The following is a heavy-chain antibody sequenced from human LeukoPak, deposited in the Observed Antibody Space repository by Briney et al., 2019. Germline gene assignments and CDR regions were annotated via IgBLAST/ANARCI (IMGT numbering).Heavy chain of an antibody. CDR1: GYTFTSYG. V-gene: IGHV1-18*01. CDR3: ARHGGYCSSTSCLYYFDY. D-gene: IGHD2-2*01. Sequence: GASVKVSCKASGYTFTSYGISWVRQAPGQGLEWMGWISAYNGSTNYAQKLQGRVTMTTDTSTSTAYMELRSLRSDDTAVYYCARHGGYCSSTSCLYYFDYWGQGTLVTVSS. J-gene: IGHJ4*02. CDR2: ISAYNGST.